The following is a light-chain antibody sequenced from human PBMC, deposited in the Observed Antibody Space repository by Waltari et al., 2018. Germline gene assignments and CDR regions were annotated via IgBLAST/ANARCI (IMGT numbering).Light chain of an antibody. J-gene: IGLJ1*01. Sequence: QSALTQPPSASGSPGHSVAISCPGPSNHIGRYHLASWYQQHPAKAPKPIISEVNKRPSGVPDRVSGAKSGNTASLTVSGLQAEDEADYYCSSHGGSDKFYVFGTGTKVTVL. CDR2: EVN. CDR3: SSHGGSDKFYV. CDR1: SNHIGRYHL. V-gene: IGLV2-8*01.